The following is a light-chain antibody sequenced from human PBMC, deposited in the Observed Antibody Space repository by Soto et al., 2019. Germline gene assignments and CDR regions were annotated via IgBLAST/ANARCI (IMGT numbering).Light chain of an antibody. CDR2: RDD. Sequence: SYELTQPLSVSVAMGQTARITCGADNIGSKIVHWYQQKPGQAPVVVIFRDDNRPSGIPERFSGSNSGNTATLTISRAQAGDEADYFCQVWDSSDEVFGTGTKLPVL. CDR1: NIGSKI. V-gene: IGLV3-9*01. J-gene: IGLJ1*01. CDR3: QVWDSSDEV.